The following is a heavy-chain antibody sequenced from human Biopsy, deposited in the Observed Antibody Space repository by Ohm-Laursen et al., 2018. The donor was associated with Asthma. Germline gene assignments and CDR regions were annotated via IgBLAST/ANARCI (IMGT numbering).Heavy chain of an antibody. Sequence: GSLVKVSCKASGGTFSSNSINWVRQAPGQGIEWMGRIIPIFGPTNYAQKFQGRVTISADDSTSTAYMELSSLSSEDTALYYCARGPEYVRSSGALDYWGQGTLVTVSS. J-gene: IGHJ4*02. D-gene: IGHD2-2*01. V-gene: IGHV1-69*15. CDR3: ARGPEYVRSSGALDY. CDR2: IIPIFGPT. CDR1: GGTFSSNS.